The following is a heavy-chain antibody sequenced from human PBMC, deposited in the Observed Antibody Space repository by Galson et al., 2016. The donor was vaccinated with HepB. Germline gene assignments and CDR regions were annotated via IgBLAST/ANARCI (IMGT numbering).Heavy chain of an antibody. CDR2: ISSSSSEM. V-gene: IGHV3-48*01. CDR1: GFSFSIYG. Sequence: SLRLSCAASGFSFSIYGMNWVRQAPGKGLEWVAYISSSSSEMSYADSVTGRFTISRDNATNFLFLQMSGLGAEDTGVYYCVRGGSDGPDYWGQGILVTVSS. D-gene: IGHD5-24*01. J-gene: IGHJ4*02. CDR3: VRGGSDGPDY.